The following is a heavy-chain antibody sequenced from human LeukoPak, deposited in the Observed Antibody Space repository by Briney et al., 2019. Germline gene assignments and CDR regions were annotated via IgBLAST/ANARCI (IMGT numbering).Heavy chain of an antibody. D-gene: IGHD2-21*02. V-gene: IGHV1-2*02. CDR3: AIYSVYCGGDCP. J-gene: IGHJ5*02. CDR2: IDPRTGDT. CDR1: GYNFIVYY. Sequence: GASVKVSCKASGYNFIVYYIHWLRQAPGHGLEWMGWIDPRTGDTHYAQQFRDRLTLTRDTSISTAYMELSRLRSDDTAVYYCAIYSVYCGGDCPWGQGTLVTVSS.